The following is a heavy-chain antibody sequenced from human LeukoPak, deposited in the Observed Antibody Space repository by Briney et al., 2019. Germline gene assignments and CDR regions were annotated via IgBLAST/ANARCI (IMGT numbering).Heavy chain of an antibody. CDR3: ARALPHRPLMDTTMGQHWFDP. CDR1: GYIFTSYF. V-gene: IGHV1-46*01. D-gene: IGHD5-18*01. J-gene: IGHJ5*02. Sequence: WASVKVSCKASGYIFTSYFMHWVRQAPGQGLEWMGLINPSGGSTRYAQKFQGRVTMTRDMSTSTVYMELSSLRSEDTAVYYCARALPHRPLMDTTMGQHWFDPWGQGTLVTVSS. CDR2: INPSGGST.